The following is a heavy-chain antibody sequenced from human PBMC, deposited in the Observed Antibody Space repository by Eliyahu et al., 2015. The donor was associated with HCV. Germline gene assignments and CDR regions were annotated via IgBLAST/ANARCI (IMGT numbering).Heavy chain of an antibody. V-gene: IGHV3-49*04. CDR1: GFNFGDYA. Sequence: VQLVESGGRLVQPXRSLRLXCXXSGFNFGDYAMXWXRQAPGKGLEWVGFIRSNSYGGTTEYAASVKGRFSISRDDSNTIAYLQMNGLKPEDTAMYYCTRGIDFWGQGTLVTVSS. CDR2: IRSNSYGGTT. CDR3: TRGIDF. J-gene: IGHJ4*02.